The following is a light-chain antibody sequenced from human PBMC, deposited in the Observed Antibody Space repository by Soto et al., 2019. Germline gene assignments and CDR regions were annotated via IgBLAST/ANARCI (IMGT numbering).Light chain of an antibody. CDR1: QSVSSD. CDR3: QQYNNWPPIT. J-gene: IGKJ4*01. V-gene: IGKV3-15*01. Sequence: DIVVTQSPATLSVSPGERATLSCRASQSVSSDLAWNQQKPGRAPRLLIYGASTRATGIPARFSGSGSGTEFTLTISSLQSEDFAVYYCQQYNNWPPITFGGGTKVEIK. CDR2: GAS.